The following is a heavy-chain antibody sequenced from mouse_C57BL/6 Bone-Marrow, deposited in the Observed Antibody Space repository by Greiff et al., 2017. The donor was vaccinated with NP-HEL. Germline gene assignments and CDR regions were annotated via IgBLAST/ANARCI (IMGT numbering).Heavy chain of an antibody. CDR2: SRNKANDYTT. J-gene: IGHJ3*01. CDR1: GFTFSDFY. Sequence: EVKLVESGGGLVQSGRSLRLSCATSGFTFSDFYMEWVRQAPGKGLEWIAASRNKANDYTTEYSASVKGRFIVSRDTSQSILYLQMNALRAEDTAMYYCARDARLGGFAYWGQGTLVTVSA. V-gene: IGHV7-1*01. D-gene: IGHD2-4*01. CDR3: ARDARLGGFAY.